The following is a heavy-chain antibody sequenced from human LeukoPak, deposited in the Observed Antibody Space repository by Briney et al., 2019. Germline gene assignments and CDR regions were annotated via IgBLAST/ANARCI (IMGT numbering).Heavy chain of an antibody. CDR1: GYTFTGYY. CDR2: INPNSGGT. J-gene: IGHJ4*02. D-gene: IGHD1-26*01. Sequence: GASVKVSCKASGYTFTGYYIHWVRQAPGQGLEWMGWINPNSGGTNYAQKFQGRVTMTRDTSISTAYMELSRLRSDDTAVYYCARFSRENLGSYYEGVFDYWGQGTLVTVSS. V-gene: IGHV1-2*02. CDR3: ARFSRENLGSYYEGVFDY.